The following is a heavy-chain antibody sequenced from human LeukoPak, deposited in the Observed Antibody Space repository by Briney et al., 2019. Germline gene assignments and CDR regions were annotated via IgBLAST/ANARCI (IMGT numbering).Heavy chain of an antibody. J-gene: IGHJ4*02. Sequence: VSVKVSCKASGYTFTDYYLHWVRQAPGQGFEWMGWINPNSGDTNYAQKFQGRVTMTRDTSISTAHMEMSRLRSDDTAVYYCARANFPYCSSTTCLFDYWGQGTLVTVSS. CDR1: GYTFTDYY. CDR3: ARANFPYCSSTTCLFDY. D-gene: IGHD2-2*01. V-gene: IGHV1-2*02. CDR2: INPNSGDT.